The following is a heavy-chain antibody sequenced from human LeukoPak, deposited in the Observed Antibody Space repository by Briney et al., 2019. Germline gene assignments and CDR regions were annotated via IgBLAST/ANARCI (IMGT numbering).Heavy chain of an antibody. V-gene: IGHV3-48*01. CDR1: GFTFGSYS. J-gene: IGHJ4*02. CDR2: ISSSSSTI. CDR3: ARDHSSGRPAFDY. D-gene: IGHD6-19*01. Sequence: PGGSLRLSCAASGFTFGSYSMNWVRQAPGRGLEGVSYISSSSSTIYFADSVKGRFTISRDNAKNSLYLQMNSLRAEDTAVYYCARDHSSGRPAFDYWGQGTLVTVSS.